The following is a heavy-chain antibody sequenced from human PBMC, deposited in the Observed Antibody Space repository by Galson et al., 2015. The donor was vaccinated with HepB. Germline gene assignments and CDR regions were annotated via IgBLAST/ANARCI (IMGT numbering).Heavy chain of an antibody. CDR1: GGTFSSYV. Sequence: SVKVSCKASGGTFSSYVFSWVRQAPGQGLEWMGGIIPFFAVANYPQSFQGRVTITADESTSTAYMEVSSLRSDDTAVYYCAGHDSGYFYYYYMDVWGKGTTVIVSS. J-gene: IGHJ6*03. D-gene: IGHD3-22*01. CDR3: AGHDSGYFYYYYMDV. V-gene: IGHV1-69*13. CDR2: IIPFFAVA.